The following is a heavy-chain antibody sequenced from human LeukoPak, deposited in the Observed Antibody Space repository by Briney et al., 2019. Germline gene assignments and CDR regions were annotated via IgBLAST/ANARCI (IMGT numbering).Heavy chain of an antibody. Sequence: GGSLRLSCAASGFTSRRYGMTWVRQAPGKGLEWVSAISGSGGSTYYADSVKGRFTISRDNSKNTLYLQMNSLRAEDTAVYYCAKGGTPRGYYFDYWGQGTLVTVSS. CDR3: AKGGTPRGYYFDY. J-gene: IGHJ4*02. D-gene: IGHD1-14*01. V-gene: IGHV3-23*01. CDR1: GFTSRRYG. CDR2: ISGSGGST.